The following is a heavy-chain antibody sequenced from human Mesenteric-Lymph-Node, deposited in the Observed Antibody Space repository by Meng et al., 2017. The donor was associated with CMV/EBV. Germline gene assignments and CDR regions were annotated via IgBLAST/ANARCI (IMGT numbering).Heavy chain of an antibody. D-gene: IGHD6-13*01. CDR1: GGSFSGYY. V-gene: IGHV4-34*01. Sequence: GSLRLSCAVYGGSFSGYYWSWIRQPPGKGLEWIGEINHSGSTNYNPSLKSRVTISVDTSKNQFSLKLSSVTAADTAVYYCARHQGSSWYYGYYFDYWGQGTLVTVSS. J-gene: IGHJ4*02. CDR2: INHSGST. CDR3: ARHQGSSWYYGYYFDY.